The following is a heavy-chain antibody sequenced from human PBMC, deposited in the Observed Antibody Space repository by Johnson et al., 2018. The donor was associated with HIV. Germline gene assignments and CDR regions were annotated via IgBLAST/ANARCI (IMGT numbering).Heavy chain of an antibody. J-gene: IGHJ3*02. CDR2: IKSKTDGGPT. CDR3: ARGPPLQWELRGNAFDI. Sequence: VQLVESGGGLVQPGGSLRLSCAASGFTFSNAWMSWVRQAPGKGLEWVGRIKSKTDGGPTDYAAPVTGRFTISRDDSKNTLYLQMNSLRAEDTAVYYCARGPPLQWELRGNAFDIWGQGTMVTVSS. V-gene: IGHV3-15*01. D-gene: IGHD1-26*01. CDR1: GFTFSNAW.